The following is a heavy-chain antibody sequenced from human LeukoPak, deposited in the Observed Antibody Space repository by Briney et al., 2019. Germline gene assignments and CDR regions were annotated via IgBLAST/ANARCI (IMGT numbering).Heavy chain of an antibody. CDR2: ISGGGGST. D-gene: IGHD3-22*01. Sequence: HSGGSLRLSCAASGFTFSSYAMSWVRQAPGKGLEWVSAISGGGGSTYYADSVKGRFTISRDNSKNTLYLQMNSLRAEDTALYYCATDSSNWYFDYWDQGTLVTVSS. J-gene: IGHJ4*02. CDR3: ATDSSNWYFDY. V-gene: IGHV3-23*01. CDR1: GFTFSSYA.